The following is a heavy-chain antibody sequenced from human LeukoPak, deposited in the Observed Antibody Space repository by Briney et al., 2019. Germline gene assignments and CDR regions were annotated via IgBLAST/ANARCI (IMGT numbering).Heavy chain of an antibody. J-gene: IGHJ5*02. CDR3: AKDKWSSGWYGWFDP. Sequence: GGSLRLSCSASGFTFSRYPMHWVRQAPGKGLEYVSAISGNGGSTYYADSVKGRFTISRDNSKNTLYLQMNSLRAEDTAVYYCAKDKWSSGWYGWFDPWGQGTLVTVSS. D-gene: IGHD6-19*01. V-gene: IGHV3-64*04. CDR2: ISGNGGST. CDR1: GFTFSRYP.